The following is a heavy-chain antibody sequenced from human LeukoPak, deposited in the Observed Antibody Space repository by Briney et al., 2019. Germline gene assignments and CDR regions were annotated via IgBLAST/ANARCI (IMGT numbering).Heavy chain of an antibody. V-gene: IGHV3-66*01. CDR2: IYSGGST. J-gene: IGHJ4*02. CDR1: GFTFSSYA. CDR3: AREAYYGSGSYC. D-gene: IGHD3-10*01. Sequence: GGSLRLSCAASGFTFSSYAMSWVRQAPGKGLEWVSVIYSGGSTYYADSVKGRFTIPRDNSKNTLYLQMNSLRAEDTAVYYCAREAYYGSGSYCWGQGTLVTVSS.